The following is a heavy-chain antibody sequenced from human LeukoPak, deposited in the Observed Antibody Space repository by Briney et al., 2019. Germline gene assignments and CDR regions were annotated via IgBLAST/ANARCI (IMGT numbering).Heavy chain of an antibody. CDR3: ARAYYYGSGSYSNYFDY. D-gene: IGHD3-10*01. CDR1: GGTFSSYA. J-gene: IGHJ4*02. CDR2: IIPIFGTA. Sequence: GASVKVSCKASGGTFSSYAISWVRQAPGQGLEWMGGIIPIFGTANYAQKFQGRVTITADKSTSTAYVELSSLRSEDTAVYYCARAYYYGSGSYSNYFDYWGQGTLVTVSS. V-gene: IGHV1-69*06.